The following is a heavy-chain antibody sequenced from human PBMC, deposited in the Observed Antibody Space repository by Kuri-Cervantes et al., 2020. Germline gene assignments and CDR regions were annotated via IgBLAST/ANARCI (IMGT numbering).Heavy chain of an antibody. D-gene: IGHD3-10*01. CDR2: IYYSGST. CDR1: GGSISSYY. V-gene: IGHV4-59*12. J-gene: IGHJ6*02. Sequence: SETLSLTCTVSGGSISSYYWSWIRQPPGKGLEWIGYIYYSGSTNYNPSLKSRVTISVDTSKNQFSLKLSSVTAADTAVYYCARDAASMVRGVILYYYGMDVWGQGTTVTVSS. CDR3: ARDAASMVRGVILYYYGMDV.